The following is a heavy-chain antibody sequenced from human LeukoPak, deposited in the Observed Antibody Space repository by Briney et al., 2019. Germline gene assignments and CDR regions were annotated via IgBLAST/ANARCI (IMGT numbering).Heavy chain of an antibody. D-gene: IGHD1-1*01. CDR1: GYTFTGYD. CDR3: AREVMERGALDY. Sequence: GASVKVSCKASGYTFTGYDMNWVRQATGQGLEWMGWINPNSGGTNYAQKFQGRVTMTRDTSISTAYMELSRLRSDDTAVYYCAREVMERGALDYWGQGTLVTVSS. CDR2: INPNSGGT. J-gene: IGHJ4*02. V-gene: IGHV1-2*02.